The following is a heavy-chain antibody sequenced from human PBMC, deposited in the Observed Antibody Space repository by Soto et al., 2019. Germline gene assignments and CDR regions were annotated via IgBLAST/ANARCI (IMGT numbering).Heavy chain of an antibody. CDR1: GYTFIRYG. Sequence: ASVKVSCKASGYTFIRYGIAWVRQAPGQGLEWLGWISADNDYTTYTQKLQGRVTITTDTSASTAYMELSSLGSEDTAVYYCAKDYYDSSGYYPPALLFDYWGQGTLVTVSS. J-gene: IGHJ4*02. V-gene: IGHV1-18*01. CDR3: AKDYYDSSGYYPPALLFDY. CDR2: ISADNDYT. D-gene: IGHD3-22*01.